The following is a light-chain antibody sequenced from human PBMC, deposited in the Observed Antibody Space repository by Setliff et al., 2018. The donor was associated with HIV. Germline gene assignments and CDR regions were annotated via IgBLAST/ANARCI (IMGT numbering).Light chain of an antibody. J-gene: IGLJ1*01. CDR3: CSYAGSHTFV. Sequence: VTISCTGTTSDAGGYNFVSWYQHHPGKAPKLMIYDVIKRPSGVPDRFSGSKSGNTASLTISGLQAEDEADYYCCSYAGSHTFVFGTGTKVTVL. CDR2: DVI. V-gene: IGLV2-11*01. CDR1: TSDAGGYNF.